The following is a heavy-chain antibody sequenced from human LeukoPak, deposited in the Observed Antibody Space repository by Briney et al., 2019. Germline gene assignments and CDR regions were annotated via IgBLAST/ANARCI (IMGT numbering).Heavy chain of an antibody. CDR1: GGSISSYY. V-gene: IGHV4-59*01. CDR3: ARDRGYGGYDFDY. Sequence: WETLSLTCTVSGGSISSYYWGWIRQPPGKGLEWIGYIYYSGSTNYNPSLKSRVTISVDTSKNQFSLKLSSVTAADTAVYYCARDRGYGGYDFDYWGQGTLVTVSS. CDR2: IYYSGST. D-gene: IGHD5-12*01. J-gene: IGHJ4*02.